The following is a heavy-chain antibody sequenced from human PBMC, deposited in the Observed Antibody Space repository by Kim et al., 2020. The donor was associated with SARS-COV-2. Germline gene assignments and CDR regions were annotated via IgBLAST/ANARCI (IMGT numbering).Heavy chain of an antibody. CDR2: A. Sequence: AHYAQKFQGRVTITADEATVTAYMEMSSLRPEDTALYYCARAGVAASGVDFWGQGTVDTVSS. D-gene: IGHD6-19*01. V-gene: IGHV1-69*01. CDR3: ARAGVAASGVDF. J-gene: IGHJ4*02.